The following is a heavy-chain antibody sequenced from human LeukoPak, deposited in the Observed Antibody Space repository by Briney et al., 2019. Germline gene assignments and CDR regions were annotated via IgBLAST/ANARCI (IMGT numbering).Heavy chain of an antibody. D-gene: IGHD3-16*01. V-gene: IGHV3-21*01. CDR2: ISASSYYI. J-gene: IGHJ4*02. Sequence: GGSLRLSCAASGFTFSSYTMDWVRQAPGKGLEWVSSISASSYYIYYADSVKGRFTISRDNSNNSLYLQMNSLRAEDTAVYYCARDGALRALDYWGQGTLVTVSS. CDR1: GFTFSSYT. CDR3: ARDGALRALDY.